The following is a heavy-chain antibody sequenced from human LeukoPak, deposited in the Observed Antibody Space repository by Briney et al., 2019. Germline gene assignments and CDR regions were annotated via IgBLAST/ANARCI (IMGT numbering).Heavy chain of an antibody. D-gene: IGHD4-17*01. CDR3: ARDSHYDYGDYIFDY. J-gene: IGHJ4*02. V-gene: IGHV3-23*01. CDR1: GFTFSSYA. CDR2: ISGSGGST. Sequence: GGSLRLSCAASGFTFSSYAMSWVRQAPGKGLEWVSAISGSGGSTYYADSLRGRFTISRDNAKNSLYLRMNSLRAEDTAVYYCARDSHYDYGDYIFDYWGQGTLVTVSS.